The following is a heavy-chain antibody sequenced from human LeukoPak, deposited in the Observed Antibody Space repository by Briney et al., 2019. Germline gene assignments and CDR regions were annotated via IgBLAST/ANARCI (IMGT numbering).Heavy chain of an antibody. J-gene: IGHJ6*03. CDR2: IIPIFGTA. CDR3: ASLGRVDDFWTGYPPHYYHYYYMDV. D-gene: IGHD3/OR15-3a*01. CDR1: GGTFSSYA. V-gene: IGHV1-69*13. Sequence: SVKVSCKASGGTFSSYAISWGRQAPGQGLEWMGGIIPIFGTANYAQKFQGRVTITADESTSTAYMELSSLRSEDKAVYYCASLGRVDDFWTGYPPHYYHYYYMDVWGKGTPVTVSS.